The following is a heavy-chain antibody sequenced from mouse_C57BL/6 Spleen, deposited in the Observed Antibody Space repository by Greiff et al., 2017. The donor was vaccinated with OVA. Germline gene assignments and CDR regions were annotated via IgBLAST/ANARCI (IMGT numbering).Heavy chain of an antibody. D-gene: IGHD1-1*01. CDR2: ISSGGDYI. CDR1: GFTFSSYA. V-gene: IGHV5-9-1*02. J-gene: IGHJ3*01. CDR3: TREGEITTVVAKGFAY. Sequence: EVKLVESGEGLVKPGGSLKLSCAASGFTFSSYAMSWVRQTPEKRLEWVAYISSGGDYISYADTVKGRFTISRDNARNTLYLQMSSLKSEDTAMYYCTREGEITTVVAKGFAYWGQGTLVTVSA.